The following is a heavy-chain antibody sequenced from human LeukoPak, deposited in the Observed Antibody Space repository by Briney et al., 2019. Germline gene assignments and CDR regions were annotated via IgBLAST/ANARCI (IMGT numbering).Heavy chain of an antibody. D-gene: IGHD1-1*01. Sequence: PGGSLRLSCAASGFTFSSYWMSRVRQAPGKGLEWVANIKQDGSEKYYVDSVKGRFTISRDNAKNSLYLQMNSLRAEDTAVYYCARVVRLERRLGSLDYWGQGTLVTVSS. CDR1: GFTFSSYW. CDR2: IKQDGSEK. J-gene: IGHJ4*02. V-gene: IGHV3-7*03. CDR3: ARVVRLERRLGSLDY.